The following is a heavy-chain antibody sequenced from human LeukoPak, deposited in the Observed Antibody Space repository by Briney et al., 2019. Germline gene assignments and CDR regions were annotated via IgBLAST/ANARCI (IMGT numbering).Heavy chain of an antibody. Sequence: ASVKVSCKASGYTFTDYHMHWVRQAPGQGLEWMGWINPNTGDTNYAQNFQGRVTMTRDTSISTSSMELSSLLSDDTALYYCARGGHGHTQNDYWGQGTLVTVSS. CDR1: GYTFTDYH. D-gene: IGHD5-24*01. CDR2: INPNTGDT. J-gene: IGHJ4*02. CDR3: ARGGHGHTQNDY. V-gene: IGHV1-2*02.